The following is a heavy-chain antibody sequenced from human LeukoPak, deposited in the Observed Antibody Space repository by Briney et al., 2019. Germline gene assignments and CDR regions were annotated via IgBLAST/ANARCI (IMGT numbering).Heavy chain of an antibody. CDR2: IYHSGST. CDR3: ARNGYSGYDLGY. J-gene: IGHJ4*02. V-gene: IGHV4-38-2*02. Sequence: PSETLSLTCTVSGYSISSGYYWGWIRQPPGKGLEWIGSIYHSGSTYYSPSLKSRVTISVDTSKNQFSLKLSSVAAADTAVYYRARNGYSGYDLGYWGQGTLVTVSS. CDR1: GYSISSGYY. D-gene: IGHD5-12*01.